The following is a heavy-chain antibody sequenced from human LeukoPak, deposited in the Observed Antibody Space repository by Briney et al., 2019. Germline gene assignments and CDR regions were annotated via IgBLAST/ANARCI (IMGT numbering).Heavy chain of an antibody. V-gene: IGHV4-59*08. CDR2: IYDSGST. CDR1: GGSISGYY. Sequence: SETLSLTCTVSGGSISGYYWSWIRQPPGKGLEWIGYIYDSGSTNYNPSLKGRVTISEDASKNQISLKLSSATAADTAVYYCARRTAAEFDYWGQGTLVTVSS. D-gene: IGHD6-13*01. J-gene: IGHJ4*02. CDR3: ARRTAAEFDY.